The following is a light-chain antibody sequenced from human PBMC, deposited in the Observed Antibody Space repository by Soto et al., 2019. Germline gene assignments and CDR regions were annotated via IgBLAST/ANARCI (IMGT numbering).Light chain of an antibody. CDR2: GAS. Sequence: EIVLTQSPGTLSLSPGDRATLSCRASQSVSSSYLAWYQQKPGQAPRLLIFGASSRATGIPDRFSGSASVTDFTLTISRLEPEDYAVYYCQQYGSTPPTFGQGTKVEIK. V-gene: IGKV3-20*01. CDR1: QSVSSSY. CDR3: QQYGSTPPT. J-gene: IGKJ1*01.